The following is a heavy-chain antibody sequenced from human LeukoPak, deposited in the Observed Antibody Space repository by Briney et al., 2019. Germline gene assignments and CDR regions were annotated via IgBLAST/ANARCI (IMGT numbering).Heavy chain of an antibody. Sequence: PGGSLRLSCVASGFTFDTYWMHWVRQAPGKGLVWVSRIHRDGNNINYADFVQGRFTVSRDNAKNTLYLQMHSLRVEDTAMYYCARGLRGRYGMDVWGQGTTVTVSS. CDR3: ARGLRGRYGMDV. CDR2: IHRDGNNI. J-gene: IGHJ6*02. V-gene: IGHV3-74*01. CDR1: GFTFDTYW.